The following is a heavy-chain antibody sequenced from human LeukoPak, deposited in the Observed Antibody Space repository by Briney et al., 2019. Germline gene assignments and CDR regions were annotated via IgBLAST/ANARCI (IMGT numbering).Heavy chain of an antibody. Sequence: SETLSLTCAVYGGSFSGYYWSWIRQPPGKGLEWIGEINHSGSTNYNPSLKTRVTTSLETSKNPCYLKVNSVTAADTVSYYCARDDSRGSFDLWGQGILVTVSS. J-gene: IGHJ4*02. V-gene: IGHV4-34*01. CDR1: GGSFSGYY. CDR3: ARDDSRGSFDL. D-gene: IGHD3-22*01. CDR2: INHSGST.